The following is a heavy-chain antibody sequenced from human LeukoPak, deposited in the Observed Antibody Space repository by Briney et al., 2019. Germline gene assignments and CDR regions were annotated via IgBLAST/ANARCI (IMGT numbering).Heavy chain of an antibody. CDR2: INRDGRER. CDR3: ARGRGRHYDFWSGYYPPTVYYYMDV. CDR1: GFTFSSYW. D-gene: IGHD3-3*01. Sequence: QPGGSLRLSCAVSGFTFSSYWMIWVRQTPGKGLEWVANINRDGRERHYVDSVEGRFTISRDNAKNSLYLQMNSLRAEDTAVYYCARGRGRHYDFWSGYYPPTVYYYMDVWGKGTTVTVSS. V-gene: IGHV3-7*01. J-gene: IGHJ6*03.